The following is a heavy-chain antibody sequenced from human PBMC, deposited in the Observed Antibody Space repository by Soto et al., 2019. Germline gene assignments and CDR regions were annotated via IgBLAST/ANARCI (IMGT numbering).Heavy chain of an antibody. D-gene: IGHD2-15*01. Sequence: QVQLVQSGAEVKKPGASVKVSCKASGYSFTSYGISWVRQAPGLWLEWMGWISAYNGNTNYAQKLQGRVTMTTDTSTSTAYMELRSLRSDDTGVYYCATDQGGPQVRCSGGSCYSTNWFDPWRQGTLVAVSS. V-gene: IGHV1-18*01. J-gene: IGHJ5*02. CDR3: ATDQGGPQVRCSGGSCYSTNWFDP. CDR2: ISAYNGNT. CDR1: GYSFTSYG.